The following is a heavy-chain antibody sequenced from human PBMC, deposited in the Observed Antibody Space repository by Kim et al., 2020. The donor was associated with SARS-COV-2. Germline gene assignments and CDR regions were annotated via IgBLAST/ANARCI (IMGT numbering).Heavy chain of an antibody. Sequence: VKGRFTIPRHNSKNTLYLQMNSLRAEDTAVYYCARDVLDYPAAYYYGMDVWGQGTTVTVSS. V-gene: IGHV3-53*04. J-gene: IGHJ6*02. CDR3: ARDVLDYPAAYYYGMDV. D-gene: IGHD4-17*01.